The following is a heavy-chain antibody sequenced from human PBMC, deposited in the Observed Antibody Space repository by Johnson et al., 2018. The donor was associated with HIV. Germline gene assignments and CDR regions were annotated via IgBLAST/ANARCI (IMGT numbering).Heavy chain of an antibody. CDR3: AKDRGWELLTTDAFDI. V-gene: IGHV3-23*04. J-gene: IGHJ3*02. Sequence: VQLVESGGGLVQPGGSLRLSCAASGFTFSSHAMSWVRQAPGKGLEWVSGISGSGGRTYYVDSVKGRFTISRDSSKNTLYLQMNSLRAEDTAVYYCAKDRGWELLTTDAFDIWGQGTMVTVSS. CDR2: ISGSGGRT. CDR1: GFTFSSHA. D-gene: IGHD1-26*01.